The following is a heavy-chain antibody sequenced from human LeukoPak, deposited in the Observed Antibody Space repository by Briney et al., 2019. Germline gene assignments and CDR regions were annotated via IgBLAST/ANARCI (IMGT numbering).Heavy chain of an antibody. V-gene: IGHV3-30-3*01. CDR1: GFSFSNYT. CDR3: AKDWRSGDYAFYFGY. CDR2: ISYDGNNK. D-gene: IGHD4-17*01. J-gene: IGHJ4*02. Sequence: GGSLRLSCAASGFSFSNYTMHWVRQAPGKGLEWVAVISYDGNNKYYADFVKGRFTISRDNSKNTLYLQMNSLRAEDTAVYYCAKDWRSGDYAFYFGYWGQGTLVTVSS.